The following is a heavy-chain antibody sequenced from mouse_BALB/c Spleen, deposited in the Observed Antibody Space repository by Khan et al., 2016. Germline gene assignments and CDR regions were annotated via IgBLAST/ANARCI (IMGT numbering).Heavy chain of an antibody. D-gene: IGHD3-3*01. V-gene: IGHV1S41*01. Sequence: DLVKPGASVKLSCKASGYTFTSYWINWIKQRPGQGLEWIGRIAPGSGSTYYNEMFKGKATLTVDTSSSTAYIQLSSLSSEDSAVYFCVRAAVATRGYYAMDYWGQGTSVTVSS. J-gene: IGHJ4*01. CDR3: VRAAVATRGYYAMDY. CDR2: IAPGSGST. CDR1: GYTFTSYW.